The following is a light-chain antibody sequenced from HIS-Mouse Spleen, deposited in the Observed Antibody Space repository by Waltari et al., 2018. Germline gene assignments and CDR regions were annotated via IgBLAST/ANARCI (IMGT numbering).Light chain of an antibody. J-gene: IGLJ2*01. Sequence: QSALTQPASVSGSPGQSITISCTGTSRDVGGYNYVSWYQQHPGKAPKLMIYDVSNRPSGVSNRFSGSKSGNTASLTISGFQAEDEADYYCSSYTSSSFNVVFGGGTKLTVL. V-gene: IGLV2-14*03. CDR3: SSYTSSSFNVV. CDR1: SRDVGGYNY. CDR2: DVS.